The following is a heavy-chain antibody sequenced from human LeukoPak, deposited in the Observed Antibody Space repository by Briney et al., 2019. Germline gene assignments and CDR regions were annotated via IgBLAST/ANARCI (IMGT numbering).Heavy chain of an antibody. CDR2: IKGDGSHT. Sequence: GGSLRLSCAASGFTFSNYWMHWVRQAPGKGLVWVSRIKGDGSHTIYADSVRGRFTISSDNAKNTLYLQMKSLRAEDTAVYYCVRDWDHFDFDSWGQGTLVTVSS. D-gene: IGHD3-9*01. V-gene: IGHV3-74*01. CDR3: VRDWDHFDFDS. CDR1: GFTFSNYW. J-gene: IGHJ5*01.